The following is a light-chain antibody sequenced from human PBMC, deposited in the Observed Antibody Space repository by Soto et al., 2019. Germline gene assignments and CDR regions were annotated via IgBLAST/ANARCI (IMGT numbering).Light chain of an antibody. CDR3: QQRSNWPLT. J-gene: IGKJ4*01. V-gene: IGKV3-11*01. Sequence: ETVLTQSPATLSLSPGERATLSCWASQIVSSSLAWYQQKPGRAPRLLIYDASNRATGIPARFSGSGSGTDFTLTISGLEPEDFAVYYCQQRSNWPLTFGGGTTVEI. CDR1: QIVSSS. CDR2: DAS.